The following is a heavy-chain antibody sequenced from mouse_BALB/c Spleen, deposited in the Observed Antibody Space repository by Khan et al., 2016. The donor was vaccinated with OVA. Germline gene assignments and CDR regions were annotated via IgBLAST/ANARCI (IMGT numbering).Heavy chain of an antibody. CDR3: ARGKYYGYYFDY. CDR2: ISYSGVT. Sequence: EVKLLESGPDLVKPSQSLSLTCTVTGYSITSGYAWNWIRQFPGNKLEWMGYISYSGVTSYTPSLKSRISITRDTSKNQFFLQLNSVTTEDTATYYCARGKYYGYYFDYWGQGTTLTVSS. J-gene: IGHJ2*01. D-gene: IGHD1-1*01. CDR1: GYSITSGYA. V-gene: IGHV3-2*02.